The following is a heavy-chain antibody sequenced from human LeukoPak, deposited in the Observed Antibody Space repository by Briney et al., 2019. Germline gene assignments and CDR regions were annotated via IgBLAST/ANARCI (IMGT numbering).Heavy chain of an antibody. Sequence: GGSLRLSCAASGFTFSSYAMSWVRQAPGKGLEWVSAISGSGGSTYYADSVKGRFTITRDNSKNTLYLQMNSLRAEDTAVYYCAKRRDDLYSGSYIRGYYFDYWGQGTLVTVSS. D-gene: IGHD1-26*01. CDR1: GFTFSSYA. V-gene: IGHV3-23*01. J-gene: IGHJ4*02. CDR3: AKRRDDLYSGSYIRGYYFDY. CDR2: ISGSGGST.